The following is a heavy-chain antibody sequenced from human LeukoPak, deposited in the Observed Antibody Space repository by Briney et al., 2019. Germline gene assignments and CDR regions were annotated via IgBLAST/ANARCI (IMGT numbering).Heavy chain of an antibody. CDR2: IYYTGST. V-gene: IGHV4-59*08. CDR1: GDSINYYY. Sequence: SSETLSLTCIVSGDSINYYYWSWIRQPPGKGLEWIGYIYYTGSTNYNPSLKSRVTMSVDTSKNHFSLKLSSVTAADTAVNYCARLGSYFDYWGQGTLVTVSS. CDR3: ARLGSYFDY. D-gene: IGHD3-16*01. J-gene: IGHJ4*02.